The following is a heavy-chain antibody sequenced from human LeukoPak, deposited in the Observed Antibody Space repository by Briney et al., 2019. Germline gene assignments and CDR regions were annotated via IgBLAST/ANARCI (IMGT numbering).Heavy chain of an antibody. J-gene: IGHJ4*02. D-gene: IGHD7-27*01. V-gene: IGHV4-59*02. CDR3: ASRKLGNDY. Sequence: PSETLSLTCTISGGSVSDYYWSWIRQSPGKGLEWIGYIYYTGSTTYNPSLKSRVTISADTSKSQFSLKLSSVTAADTAVYYCASRKLGNDYWGQGTLVTVSS. CDR1: GGSVSDYY. CDR2: IYYTGST.